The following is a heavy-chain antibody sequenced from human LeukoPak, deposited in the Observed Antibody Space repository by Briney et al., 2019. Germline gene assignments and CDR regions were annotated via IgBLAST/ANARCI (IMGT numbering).Heavy chain of an antibody. Sequence: SETLSLTCVVYGGSSTDYYWSWIRLPPGKGLEWIGEINHSGSTNYNPSLKSRVTISVDTSKNQFSLKLSSVTAADTAVYYCGRGFTLFDPWGQGTLVTVSS. J-gene: IGHJ5*02. CDR1: GGSSTDYY. V-gene: IGHV4-34*01. CDR3: GRGFTLFDP. CDR2: INHSGST. D-gene: IGHD2/OR15-2a*01.